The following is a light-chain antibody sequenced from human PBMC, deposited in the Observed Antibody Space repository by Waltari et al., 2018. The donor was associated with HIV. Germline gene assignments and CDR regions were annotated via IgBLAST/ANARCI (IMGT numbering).Light chain of an antibody. CDR2: GAS. J-gene: IGKJ2*01. CDR1: QSVTSSY. V-gene: IGKV3-20*01. CDR3: QRYGSSYT. Sequence: EIVLTQSPGTLSLSPGERATLSCRASQSVTSSYLACYQQKPGQAPRLLIYGASSRATGIPDRFSGSWSGTDFTLTISRLEPEDFAVYYCQRYGSSYTFGQGTKLEIK.